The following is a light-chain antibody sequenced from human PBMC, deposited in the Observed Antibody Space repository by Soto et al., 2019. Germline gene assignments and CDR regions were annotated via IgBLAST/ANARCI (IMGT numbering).Light chain of an antibody. CDR1: QNVGTN. CDR3: QQYNNGPPWT. CDR2: GAS. Sequence: EIVLTQSPGTLSLSPGERATLSCRASQNVGTNLAWYQQRAGQAPRLLIYGASTRAFGVAARFSGGGSGTEFTLTISSLQSEDFAVYHCQQYNNGPPWTFGQGTKVDI. J-gene: IGKJ1*01. V-gene: IGKV3-15*01.